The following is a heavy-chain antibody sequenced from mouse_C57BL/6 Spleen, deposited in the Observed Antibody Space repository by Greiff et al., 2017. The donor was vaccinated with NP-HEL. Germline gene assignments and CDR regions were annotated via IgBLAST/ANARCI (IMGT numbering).Heavy chain of an antibody. CDR1: GYTFTSYW. CDR2: IYPGSVST. V-gene: IGHV1-55*01. CDR3: ARGLDYDGVAY. D-gene: IGHD2-4*01. Sequence: QVHVQQSGAELVKPGASVKMSCKASGYTFTSYWITWVKQRPGQGLERIGDIYPGSVSTNYHEKYKSEATLAVGTSSSTAYMQRSSLTSEDSAFYYCARGLDYDGVAYWSQGTLVTDSA. J-gene: IGHJ3*01.